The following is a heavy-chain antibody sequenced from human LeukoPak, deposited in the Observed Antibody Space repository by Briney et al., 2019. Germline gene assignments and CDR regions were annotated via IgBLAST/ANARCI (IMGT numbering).Heavy chain of an antibody. D-gene: IGHD3-10*01. Sequence: GSLRLSCAASGFTVSSNYMSWVRQAPGEGLGWVSGIYSGGSTYYADSVKGRFTISRDNSKNMLYLQMNSLRAEDTAVYYCARDRGINYYGSGSYPPPFDYWGQGTLVTVSS. CDR1: GFTVSSNY. CDR2: IYSGGST. V-gene: IGHV3-53*01. J-gene: IGHJ4*02. CDR3: ARDRGINYYGSGSYPPPFDY.